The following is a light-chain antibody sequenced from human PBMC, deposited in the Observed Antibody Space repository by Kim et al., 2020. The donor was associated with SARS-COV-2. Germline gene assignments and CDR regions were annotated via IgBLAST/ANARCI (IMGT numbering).Light chain of an antibody. V-gene: IGLV2-14*04. Sequence: GQSITITCPGTSSDVGGYNYVAWYQQHPGKAPKLMIYDVSKRPSGVSTRFSGSKSGNTASLTISGLQAEDEADYYCSSYTSSSTWVFGTGTKVTVL. J-gene: IGLJ1*01. CDR2: DVS. CDR1: SSDVGGYNY. CDR3: SSYTSSSTWV.